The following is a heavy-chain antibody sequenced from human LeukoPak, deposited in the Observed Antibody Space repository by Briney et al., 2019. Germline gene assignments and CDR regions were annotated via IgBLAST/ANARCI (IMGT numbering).Heavy chain of an antibody. V-gene: IGHV3-66*01. Sequence: GGPLRLSCAASGITVSDNYMTWVRQAPGKGLEWVSIIYSAGDTYYADSVKGRFTISRDSSKNTLYLQMNRLRAEDTAVYYCARDYRGSGSNYYYGMDVWGQGTTVTVSS. D-gene: IGHD3-10*01. CDR2: IYSAGDT. CDR1: GITVSDNY. CDR3: ARDYRGSGSNYYYGMDV. J-gene: IGHJ6*02.